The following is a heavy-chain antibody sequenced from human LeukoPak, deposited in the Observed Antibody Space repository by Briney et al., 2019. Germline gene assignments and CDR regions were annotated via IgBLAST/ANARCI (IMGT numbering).Heavy chain of an antibody. D-gene: IGHD5-18*01. Sequence: SETLSLTCTVSGGSISSSSYYWGWIRQPPGKGLEWTGSIYYSGSTYYNPSLKSRVTISVDTSKNQFSLKLSSVTAADTAVYYCASSSWIQLWLLYYWGQGTLVTVSS. CDR1: GGSISSSSYY. V-gene: IGHV4-39*01. J-gene: IGHJ4*02. CDR3: ASSSWIQLWLLYY. CDR2: IYYSGST.